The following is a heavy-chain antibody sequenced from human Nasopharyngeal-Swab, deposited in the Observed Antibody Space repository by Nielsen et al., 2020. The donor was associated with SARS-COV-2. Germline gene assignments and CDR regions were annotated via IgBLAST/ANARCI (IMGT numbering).Heavy chain of an antibody. CDR2: IYSGGSST. CDR3: AKVGYGGSCYDY. CDR1: GFTFSSYA. D-gene: IGHD2-15*01. V-gene: IGHV3-23*03. Sequence: GSLKISCAASGFTFSSYAMSWVRQAPGKGLEWVSVIYSGGSSTYYADSVKGRFTISRDNSKNTLYLQMNSLRAEDTAVYYCAKVGYGGSCYDYWGQGTLVTVSS. J-gene: IGHJ4*02.